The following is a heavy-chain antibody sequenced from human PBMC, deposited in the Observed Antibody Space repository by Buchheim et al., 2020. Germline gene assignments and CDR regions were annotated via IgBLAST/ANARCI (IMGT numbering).Heavy chain of an antibody. CDR3: ARHWERRGYSGFVYSGLDV. Sequence: QLQLQESGPGLVKPSETLSLTCSFSGASISSTTYYWGWIRQPPGKGLEWIGTIYYSGTTYYSPSFKSRVTISVDTSKNQFSLNLSSVTAADTAVYYCARHWERRGYSGFVYSGLDVWGQGTT. V-gene: IGHV4-39*01. CDR2: IYYSGTT. CDR1: GASISSTTYY. D-gene: IGHD5-12*01. J-gene: IGHJ6*02.